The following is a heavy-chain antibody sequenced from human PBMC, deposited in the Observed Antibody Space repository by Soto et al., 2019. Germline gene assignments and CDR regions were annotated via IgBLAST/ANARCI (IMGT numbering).Heavy chain of an antibody. Sequence: GGSLRLSCAASGFTFSSYAMSWVRQAPGKGLEWVSAISGSGGSTYYADSVKGRFTISRDNSKNTLYLQMNSLRAEDTAVYYCAKSADIVVVVRSNWFDPWGQGTLVTVSS. J-gene: IGHJ5*02. CDR2: ISGSGGST. D-gene: IGHD2-15*01. CDR1: GFTFSSYA. V-gene: IGHV3-23*01. CDR3: AKSADIVVVVRSNWFDP.